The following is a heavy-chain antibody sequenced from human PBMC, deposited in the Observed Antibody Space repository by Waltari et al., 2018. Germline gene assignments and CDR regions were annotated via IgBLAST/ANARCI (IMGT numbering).Heavy chain of an antibody. CDR2: IYYSGST. Sequence: QVQLQESGPGLVKPSETLSLTCTVSGGSISSHYWSWIRQPPGKGLEWIGYIYYSGSTNYNPSRKSRVTISVDTSKNQFSLKLGSVTAADTAVYYCARFPRFLEWLGFDYYMDVWGKGTTVTVSS. CDR3: ARFPRFLEWLGFDYYMDV. V-gene: IGHV4-59*11. CDR1: GGSISSHY. D-gene: IGHD3-3*01. J-gene: IGHJ6*03.